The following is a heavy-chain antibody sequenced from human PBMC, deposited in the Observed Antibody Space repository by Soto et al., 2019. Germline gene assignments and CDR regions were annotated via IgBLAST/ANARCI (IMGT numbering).Heavy chain of an antibody. CDR1: GFTFSSYG. CDR2: ISYDGSNK. CDR3: AKDALPESNYFYYYYGMDV. V-gene: IGHV3-30*18. J-gene: IGHJ6*02. Sequence: QPGGSLRLSCAASGFTFSSYGMHWVRQAPGKGLEWVAVISYDGSNKYYADSVKGRFTISRDNSKNTLYLQMNSLRAEDTAVYYCAKDALPESNYFYYYYGMDVWGQGTTVTVSS. D-gene: IGHD4-4*01.